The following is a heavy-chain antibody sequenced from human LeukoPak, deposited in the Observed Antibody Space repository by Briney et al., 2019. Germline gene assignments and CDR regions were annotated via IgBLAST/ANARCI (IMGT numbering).Heavy chain of an antibody. D-gene: IGHD1-26*01. Sequence: SETLSLTCTVSGVSITDYYRAWIRQPAGKGLEWIGRMYISGSTNYNPSLKSRVTISIDKPKNQFSLKLRSVTAADTALYYCARDYLVGAPLDSWGLGTLVTVSS. V-gene: IGHV4-4*07. CDR2: MYISGST. CDR3: ARDYLVGAPLDS. J-gene: IGHJ4*02. CDR1: GVSITDYY.